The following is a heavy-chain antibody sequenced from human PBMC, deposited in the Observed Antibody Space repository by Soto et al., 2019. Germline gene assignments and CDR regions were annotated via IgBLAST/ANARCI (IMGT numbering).Heavy chain of an antibody. CDR3: ARPNPDGATPFDY. CDR1: GGSVSSGSYY. V-gene: IGHV4-61*01. CDR2: IYYSGST. Sequence: SETLSLTCTVAGGSVSSGSYYWSWIRQPPGKGLEWIGYIYYSGSTNYNPSLKSRVTISVDTSKNQFSLRLTYMTAADTAVYSCARPNPDGATPFDYWRQGTLDTVSS. D-gene: IGHD1-26*01. J-gene: IGHJ4*02.